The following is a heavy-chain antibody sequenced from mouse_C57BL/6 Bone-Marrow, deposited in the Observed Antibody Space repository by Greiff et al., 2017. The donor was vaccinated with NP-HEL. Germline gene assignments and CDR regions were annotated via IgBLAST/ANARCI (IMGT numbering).Heavy chain of an antibody. CDR3: ALFITPFAY. D-gene: IGHD1-1*01. J-gene: IGHJ3*01. CDR1: GYTFTSYG. V-gene: IGHV1-81*01. Sequence: VKLQQSGAELARPGASVKLSCKASGYTFTSYGISWVKQRTGQGLEWIGEIYPRSGNTYYNEKFKGKATLTADKSSSTAYMELRSLTSEDSAVYFCALFITPFAYWGQGTLVTVSA. CDR2: IYPRSGNT.